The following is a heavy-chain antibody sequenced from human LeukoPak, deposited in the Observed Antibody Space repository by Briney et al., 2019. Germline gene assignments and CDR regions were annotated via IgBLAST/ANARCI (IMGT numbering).Heavy chain of an antibody. J-gene: IGHJ4*02. CDR1: GGTFSSYA. CDR3: ARYCSSTSCYGGPRFDY. D-gene: IGHD2-2*01. CDR2: IIPIFGTA. V-gene: IGHV1-69*05. Sequence: GASVKVSCKASGGTFSSYAISWVRQAPGQGLEWMGGIIPIFGTANYAQKSQGRVTITTDESTSTAYMELSSLRSEDTAVYYCARYCSSTSCYGGPRFDYWGQGTLVTVSS.